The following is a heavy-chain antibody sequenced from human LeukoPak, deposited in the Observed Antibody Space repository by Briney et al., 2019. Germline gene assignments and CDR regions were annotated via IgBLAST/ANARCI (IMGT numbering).Heavy chain of an antibody. Sequence: GESLKISCKGSGYSFTSYWIGWVRQMPGKGLEWMGIIYPGDSDTRYSPSFQGQVTISADKSISTAYMELSRLRSDDTAVYYCARDSSSWYPNWFDPWGQGTLVTVSS. CDR1: GYSFTSYW. J-gene: IGHJ5*02. V-gene: IGHV5-51*01. D-gene: IGHD6-13*01. CDR2: IYPGDSDT. CDR3: ARDSSSWYPNWFDP.